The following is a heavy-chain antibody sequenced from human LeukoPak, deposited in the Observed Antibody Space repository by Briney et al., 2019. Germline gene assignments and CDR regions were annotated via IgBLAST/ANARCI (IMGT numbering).Heavy chain of an antibody. V-gene: IGHV4-4*02. CDR1: GGSISSSNW. D-gene: IGHD3-22*01. CDR3: ARDYYDSSGYNFDAFDI. Sequence: PSGTLSVTCAVSGGSISSSNWWSWLRQPPGKWLEWIGEIYHSGSTNYNPSLKSRVTISVDKSKNQFSLKLSSVTAADTAVYYCARDYYDSSGYNFDAFDIWGQGTMVTVSS. CDR2: IYHSGST. J-gene: IGHJ3*02.